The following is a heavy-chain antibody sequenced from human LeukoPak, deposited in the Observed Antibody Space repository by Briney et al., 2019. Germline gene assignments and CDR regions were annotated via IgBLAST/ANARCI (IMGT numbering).Heavy chain of an antibody. D-gene: IGHD3-9*01. CDR3: ARDARYFDWLLSRYFDY. Sequence: GGSLRLSCAASGFTFSSYWMSWVRQAPGKGLEWVANIKQDGSEKYYVDSVKGRFTISRDNAKNSLYLQMNSLRAEDTAVYHCARDARYFDWLLSRYFDYWGQGTLVTVSS. J-gene: IGHJ4*02. V-gene: IGHV3-7*01. CDR2: IKQDGSEK. CDR1: GFTFSSYW.